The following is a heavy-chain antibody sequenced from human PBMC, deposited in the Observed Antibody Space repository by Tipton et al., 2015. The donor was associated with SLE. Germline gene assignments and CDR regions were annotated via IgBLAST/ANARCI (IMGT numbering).Heavy chain of an antibody. V-gene: IGHV3-9*01. D-gene: IGHD3-3*01. CDR3: ARARPQGSSRGYFDY. CDR1: GFTFDDFA. J-gene: IGHJ4*02. Sequence: RSLRLYCAASGFTFDDFAMHWVRQAPGKGLEWVSSISWNSDNIGYADSVKGRFTISRDNAKNSLYLQMNSLRAEDTAVYYCARARPQGSSRGYFDYWGQGTLVTVSS. CDR2: ISWNSDNI.